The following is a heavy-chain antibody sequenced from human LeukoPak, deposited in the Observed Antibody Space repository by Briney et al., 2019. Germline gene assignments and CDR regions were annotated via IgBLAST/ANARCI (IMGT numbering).Heavy chain of an antibody. CDR2: ISYDGSNK. D-gene: IGHD2/OR15-2a*01. J-gene: IGHJ6*02. CDR1: GFTFSSYA. CDR3: ARDYLHGIDV. Sequence: PGRSLRLSCAASGFTFSSYAMHWVRQAPGKGLEWVAVISYDGSNKYYADSVKGRFTISRDNSKNTLYLQMNSPRAEDTAVYYCARDYLHGIDVWGQGTTVTVSS. V-gene: IGHV3-30-3*01.